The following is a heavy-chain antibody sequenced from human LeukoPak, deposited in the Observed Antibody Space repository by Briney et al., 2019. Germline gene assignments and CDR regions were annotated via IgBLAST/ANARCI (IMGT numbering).Heavy chain of an antibody. Sequence: ASVKVSCKASGYTFTSYGISWVRQAPGQGLEWMGRISAYNGNTNYAQKPQGRVTMTTDTSTSTAYMELRSLRSDDTAVYYCARGPYCSGGSCPDYWGQGTLVTVSS. J-gene: IGHJ4*02. CDR3: ARGPYCSGGSCPDY. D-gene: IGHD2-15*01. V-gene: IGHV1-18*01. CDR2: ISAYNGNT. CDR1: GYTFTSYG.